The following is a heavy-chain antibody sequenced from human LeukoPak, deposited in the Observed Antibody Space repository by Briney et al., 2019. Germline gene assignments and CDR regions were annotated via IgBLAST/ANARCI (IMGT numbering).Heavy chain of an antibody. Sequence: SQTLSLTCTVSGASISSAGYYWSWIRQPPGKGLEWIGYIYHTGITYYNPSLKSRVTILVDTSKNQFSLKLSSVPAADTAVYYCAGLYNYYFDYWGQGALVTVSS. CDR3: AGLYNYYFDY. J-gene: IGHJ4*02. D-gene: IGHD5-24*01. CDR1: GASISSAGYY. V-gene: IGHV4-30-4*01. CDR2: IYHTGIT.